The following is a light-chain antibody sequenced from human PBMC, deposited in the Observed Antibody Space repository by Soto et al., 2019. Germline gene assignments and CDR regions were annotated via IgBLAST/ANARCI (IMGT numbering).Light chain of an antibody. CDR2: GAS. J-gene: IGKJ1*01. V-gene: IGKV3-15*01. CDR3: HQYNYWPPET. CDR1: QSVSNN. Sequence: LTQSPGTLALSPGEGATLSCRASQSVSNNLAWYQQKPGQAPRLLIFGASTRATGIPARFSGSGSGTEFILTISSLQSEDSAVYYCHQYNYWPPETFGQGTKVDI.